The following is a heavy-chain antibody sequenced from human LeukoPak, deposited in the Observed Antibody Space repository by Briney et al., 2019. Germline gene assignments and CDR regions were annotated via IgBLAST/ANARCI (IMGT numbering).Heavy chain of an antibody. Sequence: PSETLSPTCSVSGGSLSIYYWGWIRHPPGRGLEWIGYVYYTRSTNYNPSLKSRATISVETSKNQFSLKLSSVTAADTAVYYCARHPSFGMVIESWRQATLATVSS. CDR1: GGSLSIYY. V-gene: IGHV4-59*08. CDR2: VYYTRST. D-gene: IGHD3-3*01. J-gene: IGHJ4*02. CDR3: ARHPSFGMVIES.